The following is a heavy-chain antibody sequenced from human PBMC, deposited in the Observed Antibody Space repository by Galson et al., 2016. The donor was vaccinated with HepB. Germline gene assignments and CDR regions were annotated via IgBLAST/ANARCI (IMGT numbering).Heavy chain of an antibody. J-gene: IGHJ6*02. CDR1: GFRFSNYG. CDR2: IWFDGSNK. Sequence: SLRLSCAASGFRFSNYGMHWVRQAPGKGLEWVAVIWFDGSNKYYADSVKGRLTISRDNSKNTLFLQMNSLRAEYTAVYYCARERWGITMVRGNGMDVWGQGTTVPVSS. CDR3: ARERWGITMVRGNGMDV. V-gene: IGHV3-33*01. D-gene: IGHD3-10*01.